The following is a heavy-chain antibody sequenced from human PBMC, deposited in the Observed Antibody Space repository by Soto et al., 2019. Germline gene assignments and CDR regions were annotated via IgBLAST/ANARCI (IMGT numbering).Heavy chain of an antibody. Sequence: ASETLSLTCTVSGDSISGSPYYWGWIRQPPGKGLEWIASIFYDGYSYYTPSLKSRASISVDTSKNQFSLKLTSVAAADTAIYFCARLQAAVPHYWGQGTLVTVSS. CDR3: ARLQAAVPHY. CDR2: IFYDGYS. CDR1: GDSISGSPYY. V-gene: IGHV4-39*01. D-gene: IGHD6-13*01. J-gene: IGHJ4*02.